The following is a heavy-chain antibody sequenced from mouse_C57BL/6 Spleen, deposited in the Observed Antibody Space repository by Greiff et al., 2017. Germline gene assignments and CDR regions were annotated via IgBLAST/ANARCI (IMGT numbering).Heavy chain of an antibody. J-gene: IGHJ3*01. V-gene: IGHV1-81*01. D-gene: IGHD2-1*01. CDR1: GYTFTSYG. CDR3: AYGNYSAWFAY. CDR2: IYPRSGNT. Sequence: QVQLQQSGAELARPGASVKLSCKASGYTFTSYGISWVKQRTGQGLEWIGEIYPRSGNTYYNEKFKGKATLTADKSSSTAYMELRSLTSEDSAVYFCAYGNYSAWFAYWGQGTLVTVSA.